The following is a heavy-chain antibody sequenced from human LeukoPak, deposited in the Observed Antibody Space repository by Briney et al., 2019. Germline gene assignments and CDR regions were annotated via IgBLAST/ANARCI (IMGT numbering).Heavy chain of an antibody. V-gene: IGHV3-23*01. J-gene: IGHJ4*02. CDR3: VKKSGGNFPFAF. CDR1: GLTFGNYG. Sequence: GGSLRLSCVASGLTFGNYGMNWVRQAPGKGLEWVSSIGGGGYTTYYADSVRGRFTISRDNSKNTLYLQMNSLRVVDTAIYYCVKKSGGNFPFAFWGQGTLVTVSS. D-gene: IGHD2-15*01. CDR2: IGGGGYTT.